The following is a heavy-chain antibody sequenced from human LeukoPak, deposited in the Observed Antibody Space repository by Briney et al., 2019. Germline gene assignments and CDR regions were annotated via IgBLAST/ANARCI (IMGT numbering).Heavy chain of an antibody. J-gene: IGHJ4*02. CDR1: GFTFSSYW. V-gene: IGHV3-7*01. D-gene: IGHD3-10*01. CDR2: INEDGSEK. CDR3: ARVWSYYNSDY. Sequence: PGGSLRLSCAASGFTFSSYWMSWVRQAPGKGLEWVANINEDGSEKYYVDSVKGRFTISRDNAKNSVYLQLNSLRAEDTAVYYCARVWSYYNSDYWGQGTLVTVSS.